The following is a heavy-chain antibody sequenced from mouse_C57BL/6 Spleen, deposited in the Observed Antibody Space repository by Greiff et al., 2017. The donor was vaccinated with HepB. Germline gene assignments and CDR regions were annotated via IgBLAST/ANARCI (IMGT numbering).Heavy chain of an antibody. CDR1: GYAFSSYW. V-gene: IGHV1-80*01. Sequence: VQLQQSGAELVKPGASVKISCKASGYAFSSYWMNWVKQRPGKGLEWIGQIYPGDGDTNYNRKFKGKATLTADKSSSTAYMQLSSLTSEDSAVYFCARSGTGHWYFDVWGTGTTVTVSS. J-gene: IGHJ1*03. CDR2: IYPGDGDT. CDR3: ARSGTGHWYFDV. D-gene: IGHD4-1*01.